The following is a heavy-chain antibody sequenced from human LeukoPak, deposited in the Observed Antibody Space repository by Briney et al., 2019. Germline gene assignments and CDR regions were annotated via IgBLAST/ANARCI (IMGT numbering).Heavy chain of an antibody. CDR2: INAGNGNT. V-gene: IGHV1-3*01. D-gene: IGHD3-9*01. J-gene: IGHJ4*02. CDR3: ARSGWGYDILTAYYSRYFDY. Sequence: ASVKVSCKASGYTFTSYGISWVRQAPGQRLEWMGWINAGNGNTKYSQKFQGRVTITRDTSASTAYMELSNLRSEDTAVYYCARSGWGYDILTAYYSRYFDYWGQGTLVTGSS. CDR1: GYTFTSYG.